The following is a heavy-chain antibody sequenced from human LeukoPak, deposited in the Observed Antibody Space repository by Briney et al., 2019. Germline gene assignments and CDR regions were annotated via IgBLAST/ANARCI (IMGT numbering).Heavy chain of an antibody. V-gene: IGHV1-3*01. CDR1: GYTFTSYA. CDR3: ARASPGIAAAGTPQH. J-gene: IGHJ1*01. Sequence: ASVKVSCKASGYTFTSYAMHWVRQAPGQRLEWMGWINAGNGNTKYSQKFQGRVTITRDTSASTAYMELSSLRSEDTAVYYCARASPGIAAAGTPQHWGQGTLVTVSS. CDR2: INAGNGNT. D-gene: IGHD6-13*01.